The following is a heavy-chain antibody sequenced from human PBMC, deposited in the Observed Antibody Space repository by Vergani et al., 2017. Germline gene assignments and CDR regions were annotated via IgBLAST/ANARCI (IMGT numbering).Heavy chain of an antibody. CDR3: AKHFRGWGIDY. Sequence: QVQLVESGGGVVQRGGSLRLSCATSGFTLSNYDMQWIRQGPGKGLEFVAFIQFDGSNQYYADSVKGRFNLSRDFSQNTLYLQMNSLRTDDTATYYCAKHFRGWGIDYWGQGTQVIVSS. CDR2: IQFDGSNQ. D-gene: IGHD3-16*01. CDR1: GFTLSNYD. J-gene: IGHJ4*02. V-gene: IGHV3-30*02.